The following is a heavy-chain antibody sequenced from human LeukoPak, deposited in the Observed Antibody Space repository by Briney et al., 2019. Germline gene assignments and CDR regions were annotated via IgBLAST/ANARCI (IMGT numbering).Heavy chain of an antibody. V-gene: IGHV3-21*01. CDR1: GFTFSSYT. CDR3: AREGVAAAGTELDY. J-gene: IGHJ4*02. D-gene: IGHD6-13*01. Sequence: KAGGSLRLSCAASGFTFSSYTMHWIRQAPGKGLEWVSSISGSNSYIFYADSVKGRFTVSRDNAKDSLYLQMNSLRAEDTAVYYCAREGVAAAGTELDYWGQGTLVTVSS. CDR2: ISGSNSYI.